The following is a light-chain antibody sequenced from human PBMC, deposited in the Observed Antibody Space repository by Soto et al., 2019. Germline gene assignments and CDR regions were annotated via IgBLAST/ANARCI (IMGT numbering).Light chain of an antibody. CDR1: SSDIGAGDD. CDR2: SNI. V-gene: IGLV1-40*01. J-gene: IGLJ3*02. Sequence: QSVLTQPPSMSGAPGQRVTISCTGSSSDIGAGDDVHWYQQFPGTAPKLLIYSNINRPSGVPDRFSGSKSGTSASLAITGLQAEDEADYYCQSYESSRGGSKGVFGGGTKLTVL. CDR3: QSYESSRGGSKGV.